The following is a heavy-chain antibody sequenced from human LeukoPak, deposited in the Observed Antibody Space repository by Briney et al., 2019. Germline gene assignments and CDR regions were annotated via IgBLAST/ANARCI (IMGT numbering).Heavy chain of an antibody. J-gene: IGHJ4*02. Sequence: ASVKVSCKASGYTFTSYDINWVRQATGQGLEWMGWMNPNSGNTGYAQKFQGRVTITRNTSISTACMELSSLRSEDTAVYYCARVLARYSSSKYYFDYWGQGTLVTVSS. V-gene: IGHV1-8*03. D-gene: IGHD6-13*01. CDR1: GYTFTSYD. CDR3: ARVLARYSSSKYYFDY. CDR2: MNPNSGNT.